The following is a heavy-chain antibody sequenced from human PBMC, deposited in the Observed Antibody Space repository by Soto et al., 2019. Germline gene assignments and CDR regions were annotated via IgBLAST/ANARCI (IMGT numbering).Heavy chain of an antibody. CDR3: VKVLARGVGVPRFYFDS. J-gene: IGHJ4*02. CDR1: GFTFSNSW. Sequence: LRLSCAASGFTFSNSWMHWVRQVSGKGLEWVSRINADGTSTSYADSAKGRFIISSDNAKNTLYLHVNSLRAEDTAVYYCVKVLARGVGVPRFYFDSWGQGALVTVS. CDR2: INADGTST. V-gene: IGHV3-74*01. D-gene: IGHD2-2*01.